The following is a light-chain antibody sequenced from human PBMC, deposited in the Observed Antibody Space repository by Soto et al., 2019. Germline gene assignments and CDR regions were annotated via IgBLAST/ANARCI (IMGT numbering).Light chain of an antibody. CDR1: SSNIGTYS. Sequence: QSVLTQPPSASGTPGQRVSISCSGSSSNIGTYSVNWFQHLPRTPPTLLIYNSNQRPSVVPHRFSGSKSGTSASLAISGLQSEDEADYCCSAWDDRVDVPVFGGGTKLTLL. CDR3: SAWDDRVDVPV. CDR2: NSN. J-gene: IGLJ3*02. V-gene: IGLV1-44*01.